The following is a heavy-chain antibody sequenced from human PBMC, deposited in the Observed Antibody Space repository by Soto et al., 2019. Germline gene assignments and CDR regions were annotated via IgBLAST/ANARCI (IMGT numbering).Heavy chain of an antibody. V-gene: IGHV3-33*01. Sequence: GGALRLSCAVSGFPFSFYGFHWVRQSPGKGLEWLGVIVSDGSAIYHADSLEGRFFISRDNSKDILYLQMNSLRVEDTAVYYCARDDAFDNENGFDMWGQGTMVTVSS. CDR2: IVSDGSAI. J-gene: IGHJ3*02. D-gene: IGHD3-3*02. CDR3: ARDDAFDNENGFDM. CDR1: GFPFSFYG.